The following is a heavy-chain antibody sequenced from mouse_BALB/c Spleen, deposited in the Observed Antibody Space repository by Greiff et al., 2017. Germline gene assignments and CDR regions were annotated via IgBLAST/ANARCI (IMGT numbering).Heavy chain of an antibody. V-gene: IGHV3-2*02. CDR2: ISYSGST. D-gene: IGHD2-1*01. Sequence: DVKLQESGPGLVKPSQSLSLTCTVTGYSITSDYAWNWIRQFPGNKLEWMGYISYSGSTSYNPSLKSRISITRDTSKNQFFLQLNSVTTEDTATYYCARTGNGNFDVWGAGTTVTVSS. CDR1: GYSITSDYA. CDR3: ARTGNGNFDV. J-gene: IGHJ1*01.